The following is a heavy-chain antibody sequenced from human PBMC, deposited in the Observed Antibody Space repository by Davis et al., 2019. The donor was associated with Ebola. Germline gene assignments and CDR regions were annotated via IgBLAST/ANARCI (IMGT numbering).Heavy chain of an antibody. Sequence: AASVKVSCKASGYTFTSYGISWVRQAPGQGLEWMGGIIPIFGTANYAQKLQGRVTITADESTSTAYMELSSLRSEDTAVYYCARGHTGLGSYLYFDYWGQGTLVTVSS. CDR3: ARGHTGLGSYLYFDY. J-gene: IGHJ4*02. D-gene: IGHD1-26*01. CDR1: GYTFTSYG. CDR2: IIPIFGTA. V-gene: IGHV1-69*13.